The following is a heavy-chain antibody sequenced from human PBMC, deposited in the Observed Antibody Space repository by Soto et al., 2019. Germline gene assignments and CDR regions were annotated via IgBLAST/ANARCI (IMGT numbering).Heavy chain of an antibody. V-gene: IGHV3-33*01. Sequence: GGSLRLSFAASAVTFTGFGLHWVRQAPGKGLEWVAVIRFDGSNTYYVDSVKGRFTISRDNPKNMLYLQMNSLRAEDTAIYYCARDGVGTTTSFGYFDYWGLGTLVTVSS. CDR2: IRFDGSNT. CDR3: ARDGVGTTTSFGYFDY. CDR1: AVTFTGFG. D-gene: IGHD1-26*01. J-gene: IGHJ4*02.